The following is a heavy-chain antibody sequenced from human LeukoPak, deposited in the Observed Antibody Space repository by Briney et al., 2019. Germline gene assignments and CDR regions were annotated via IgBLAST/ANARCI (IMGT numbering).Heavy chain of an antibody. Sequence: ASVKVSCKASGGAFSSYAISWVRQAPGQGLEWMGRIIPILRIVDYAQQFQGRVTITADKYTSTAYMELNSLRSEDTAVYYCARXPGVPLDDGVDAWGQGTPVTVSS. CDR1: GGAFSSYA. D-gene: IGHD2-2*01. CDR2: IIPILRIV. V-gene: IGHV1-69*04. J-gene: IGHJ6*02. CDR3: ARXPGVPLDDGVDA.